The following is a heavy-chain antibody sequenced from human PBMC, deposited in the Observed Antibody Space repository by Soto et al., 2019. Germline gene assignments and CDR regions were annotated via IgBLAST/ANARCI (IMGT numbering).Heavy chain of an antibody. CDR2: ISGSGGST. J-gene: IGHJ5*02. D-gene: IGHD3-10*01. V-gene: IGHV3-23*01. CDR3: AKETILWFGANNWFDP. CDR1: GFTFSSYA. Sequence: EVQLLESGGGLVQPGGSLRLSCAASGFTFSSYAMSWVRQAPGKGLEWVSAISGSGGSTYYADSVKGRFTISRDNSKNTLYLKMNSLRAEDPAVYSWAKETILWFGANNWFDPWGQGTLVTVSS.